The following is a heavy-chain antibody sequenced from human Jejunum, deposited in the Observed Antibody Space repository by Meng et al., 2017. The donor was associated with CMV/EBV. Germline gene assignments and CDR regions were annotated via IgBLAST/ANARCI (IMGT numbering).Heavy chain of an antibody. V-gene: IGHV3-21*01. CDR1: TFSSYT. Sequence: TFSSYTMNWVRQAPGKGLEWVSFISSSSSYIHYADSVKGRFTISRDNAKNSLYLQMNSLRAEDTAVYYCARGAKNVVVPVDALDIWGQGTMVTVSS. CDR2: ISSSSSYI. D-gene: IGHD2-21*01. CDR3: ARGAKNVVVPVDALDI. J-gene: IGHJ3*02.